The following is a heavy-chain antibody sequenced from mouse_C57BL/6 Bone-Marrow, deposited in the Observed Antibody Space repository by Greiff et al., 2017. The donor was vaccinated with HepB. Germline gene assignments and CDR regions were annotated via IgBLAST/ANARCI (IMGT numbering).Heavy chain of an antibody. Sequence: VMLVESGPGLVAPSQSLSITCTVSGFSLTSYAISWVRQPPGKGLEWLGVIWTGGGTNYNSALKSRLSISKDNSKSQVFLKMNSLQTDDTARYYCARMRLRRRGYAMDYWGQGTSVTVSS. V-gene: IGHV2-9-1*01. J-gene: IGHJ4*01. CDR1: GFSLTSYA. CDR2: IWTGGGT. CDR3: ARMRLRRRGYAMDY. D-gene: IGHD2-4*01.